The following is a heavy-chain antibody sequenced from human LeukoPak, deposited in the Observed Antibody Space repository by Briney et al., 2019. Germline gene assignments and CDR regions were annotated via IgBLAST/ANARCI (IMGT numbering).Heavy chain of an antibody. CDR3: ARDYGGPHYFDY. D-gene: IGHD2-15*01. CDR1: GFTFNSHD. Sequence: PGGSLRLSCAASGFTFNSHDMNWVRQAPGKGLEWLSSITSASTNYIYYADSVKGRFTISRDDAKNSLYLQMDSLRAADTAIYYCARDYGGPHYFDYWGQGTLVTVSS. CDR2: ITSASTNYI. J-gene: IGHJ4*02. V-gene: IGHV3-21*01.